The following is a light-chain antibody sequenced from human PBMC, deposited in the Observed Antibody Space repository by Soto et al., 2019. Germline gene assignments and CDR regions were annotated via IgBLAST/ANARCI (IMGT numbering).Light chain of an antibody. CDR3: QQYASSPRT. CDR2: GAS. Sequence: ELVVTQSPCTLSLSPGDRATLFCRASQSFTTSQLAWYHQRPCQAPRVLIFGASRRATGIPDRFSGSGSGTGFTLTSSRLEPEESAVSYCQQYASSPRTFVQRTTVAIK. V-gene: IGKV3-20*01. J-gene: IGKJ1*01. CDR1: QSFTTSQ.